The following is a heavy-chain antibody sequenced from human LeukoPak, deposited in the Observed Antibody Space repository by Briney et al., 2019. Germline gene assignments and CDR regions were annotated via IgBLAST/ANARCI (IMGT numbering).Heavy chain of an antibody. CDR1: GGSLSSYY. Sequence: SSETLSLTCTVSGGSLSSYYWSWIRQPPGKGLEWIGHINFSGSTNYNPSLRRRVTISLDASKNQFSLKLSSVTAADTAVYYCACIPPDGYNFIFVGWGQGTLVTVSS. CDR2: INFSGST. J-gene: IGHJ4*02. CDR3: ACIPPDGYNFIFVG. D-gene: IGHD5-24*01. V-gene: IGHV4-59*01.